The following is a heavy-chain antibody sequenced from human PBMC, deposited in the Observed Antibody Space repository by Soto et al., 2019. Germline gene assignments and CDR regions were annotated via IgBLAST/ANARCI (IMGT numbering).Heavy chain of an antibody. Sequence: SVKVSCKASGGTFSRHAIAWVRQAPGQGLEWMGGISPTSGTATYAPKFQGRVAISADRSSNTAYMELSSLRSQDTAVYYCASERSAQYFDSWGQGTVVTVSS. CDR1: GGTFSRHA. CDR3: ASERSAQYFDS. J-gene: IGHJ4*02. V-gene: IGHV1-69*06. D-gene: IGHD1-26*01. CDR2: ISPTSGTA.